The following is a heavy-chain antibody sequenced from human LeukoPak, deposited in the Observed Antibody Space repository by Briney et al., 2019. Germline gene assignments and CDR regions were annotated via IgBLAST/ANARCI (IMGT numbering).Heavy chain of an antibody. D-gene: IGHD3-3*01. V-gene: IGHV1-2*02. J-gene: IGHJ4*02. Sequence: ASVKVSCKASGYTFTCYYMHWVRQAPAQGLGRMGWINPNSSGTNYAQKFQGRVTMTRDTSISTAYMELSRLRSDDTAVYYCARDSYYDFWSGQPFDYWGQGTLVTVSS. CDR1: GYTFTCYY. CDR3: ARDSYYDFWSGQPFDY. CDR2: INPNSSGT.